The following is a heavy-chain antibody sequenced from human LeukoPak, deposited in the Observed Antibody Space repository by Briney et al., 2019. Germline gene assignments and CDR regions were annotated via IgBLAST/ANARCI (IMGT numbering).Heavy chain of an antibody. Sequence: GGSLRLSCAPSDFRVTSYYMGWVRQAPGKGLDWVSLIYSGGSTYYADSVKGRFTISRDNSKNTLYLQMNSLRAEDTAVYYCARGPPVDTAMPYLDYWGQGTLVTVSS. V-gene: IGHV3-66*01. CDR2: IYSGGST. CDR3: ARGPPVDTAMPYLDY. CDR1: DFRVTSYY. J-gene: IGHJ4*02. D-gene: IGHD5-18*01.